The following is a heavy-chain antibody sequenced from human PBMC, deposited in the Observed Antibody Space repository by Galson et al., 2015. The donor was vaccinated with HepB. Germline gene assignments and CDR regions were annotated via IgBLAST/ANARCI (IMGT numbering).Heavy chain of an antibody. CDR2: MNSDGSSI. J-gene: IGHJ6*02. V-gene: IGHV3-74*01. CDR3: AKGDCNSNSCYFLDDPGMDV. Sequence: SLRLSCAASGFTFSNYWMHWVRQAPGKGLVWVSRMNSDGSSITYADSVKGRFTISRDNAKNTLYVQMNSLRAEDTAVYYCAKGDCNSNSCYFLDDPGMDVWGQGTTVIVSS. D-gene: IGHD2-2*01. CDR1: GFTFSNYW.